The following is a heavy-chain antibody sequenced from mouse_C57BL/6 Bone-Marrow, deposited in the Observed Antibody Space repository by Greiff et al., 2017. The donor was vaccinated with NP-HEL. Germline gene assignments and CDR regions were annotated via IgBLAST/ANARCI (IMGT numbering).Heavy chain of an antibody. V-gene: IGHV1-7*01. Sequence: QVHVKQSGAELAKPGASVKLSCKASGYTFTSYWMHWVKQRPGQGLEWIGYINPSSGYTKYNQKFKDKATLTADKSSSTAYMQLSSLTYEDSAVYYCARSGYGSSYYFDYWGQGTTLTVSS. J-gene: IGHJ2*01. D-gene: IGHD1-1*01. CDR1: GYTFTSYW. CDR2: INPSSGYT. CDR3: ARSGYGSSYYFDY.